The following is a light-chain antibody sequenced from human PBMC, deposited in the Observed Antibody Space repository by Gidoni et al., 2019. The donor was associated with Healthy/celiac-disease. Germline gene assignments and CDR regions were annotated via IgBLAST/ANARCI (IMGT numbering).Light chain of an antibody. J-gene: IGKJ1*01. CDR2: AAS. CDR3: QQSDSTPRT. Sequence: DIQMTQSPFSLSASVGDRVTITCRASQSISSYLNWYQQKPGKDPKLLIYAASSLQSWVPSRFSGSGSGTDFTLTISSLQPEDFATYYCQQSDSTPRTFGQGTKVEIK. V-gene: IGKV1-39*01. CDR1: QSISSY.